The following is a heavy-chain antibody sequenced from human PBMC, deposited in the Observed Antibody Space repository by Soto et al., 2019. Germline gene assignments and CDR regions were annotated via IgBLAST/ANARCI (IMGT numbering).Heavy chain of an antibody. CDR3: AKALKGPRITIFGVVDPYYYYGMDV. V-gene: IGHV3-23*01. Sequence: EVQLLESGGGLVQPGGSLRLSCAASGFTFSSYAMSWVRQAPGKGLEWVSAISGSGGSTYYADSVKGRFTISRDNSKNTLYLQMNSLRAEDTAVYYCAKALKGPRITIFGVVDPYYYYGMDVWGQGTTVTVSS. J-gene: IGHJ6*02. CDR1: GFTFSSYA. CDR2: ISGSGGST. D-gene: IGHD3-3*01.